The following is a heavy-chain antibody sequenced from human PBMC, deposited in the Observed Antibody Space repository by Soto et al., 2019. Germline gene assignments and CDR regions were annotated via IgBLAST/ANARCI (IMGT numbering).Heavy chain of an antibody. CDR2: ISAYNGNT. CDR3: ARRSNYVILTGTLYYYFYGMAV. J-gene: IGHJ6*02. CDR1: RDTVTSYA. Sequence: VEVGCKACRDTVTSYAISWARQEPGQGIEWIGWISAYNGNTNYSQKLQGRVTITRDTSTSTAYMELSSLRSEDTAVYYCARRSNYVILTGTLYYYFYGMAVWGQGTTVTVS. D-gene: IGHD3-9*01. V-gene: IGHV1-18*01.